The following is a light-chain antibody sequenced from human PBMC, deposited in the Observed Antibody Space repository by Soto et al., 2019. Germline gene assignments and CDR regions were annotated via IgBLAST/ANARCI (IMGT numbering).Light chain of an antibody. J-gene: IGKJ4*01. CDR3: QQLNSYPLT. CDR2: GAS. V-gene: IGKV1-9*01. CDR1: QGISSY. Sequence: IHWTQSPSSLSASVGDRATITCRASQGISSYLAWYQQQPVKAPKLLIYGASTLQGGVPSRFSGSRSGTDFTLTIGSLQPEDFATYYCQQLNSYPLTFGGGTKVDIK.